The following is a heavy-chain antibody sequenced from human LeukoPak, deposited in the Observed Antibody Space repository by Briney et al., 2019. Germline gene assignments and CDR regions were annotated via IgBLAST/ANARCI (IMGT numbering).Heavy chain of an antibody. Sequence: PGRSLRLSCAASGFTFSHYWMTWVRQDPGKGREWLANIKQDSSEQYYVDSVKGRFTISRDNAKNSLYLQMNSLRVEDTAVYYCARDRCSSTSGFYDYWGQGTLVTVSS. CDR2: IKQDSSEQ. CDR1: GFTFSHYW. CDR3: ARDRCSSTSGFYDY. J-gene: IGHJ4*02. V-gene: IGHV3-7*01. D-gene: IGHD2-2*01.